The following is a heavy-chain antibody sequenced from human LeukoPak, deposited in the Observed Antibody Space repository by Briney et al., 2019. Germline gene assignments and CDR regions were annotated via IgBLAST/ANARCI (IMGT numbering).Heavy chain of an antibody. CDR1: GFTFGDYA. J-gene: IGHJ4*02. D-gene: IGHD3-9*01. V-gene: IGHV3-48*02. Sequence: PGGSLRLSCAASGFTFGDYAMSWVRQAPGEGLEWIAYINHNAEIIYYADSVKGRFTISRDNAKNSLSLQMNSLRDEDTAVYYCARDHDWAFHYWGQGTRVTVSS. CDR2: INHNAEII. CDR3: ARDHDWAFHY.